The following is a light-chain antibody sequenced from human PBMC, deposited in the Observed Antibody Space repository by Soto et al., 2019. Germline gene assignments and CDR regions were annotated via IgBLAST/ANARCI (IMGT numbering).Light chain of an antibody. V-gene: IGLV1-40*01. CDR3: QSYDSSLSGVV. CDR2: GNF. Sequence: QSVLTQPPSVSGAPGQRVTISCAGGSSSIGAGYDVHWYQQVPGTAPKLLIYGNFNRPSGVPDRFSGSKSGTPASLAITGLQAGDEADYYCQSYDSSLSGVVFGGGTKLTVL. CDR1: SSSIGAGYD. J-gene: IGLJ2*01.